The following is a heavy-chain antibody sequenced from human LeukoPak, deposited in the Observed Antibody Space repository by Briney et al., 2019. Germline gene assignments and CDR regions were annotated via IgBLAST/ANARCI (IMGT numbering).Heavy chain of an antibody. D-gene: IGHD2-2*01. CDR2: IYYSGST. CDR3: ARDCSSTSCPPRIDAFDI. Sequence: SETLSLTCTVSGGSISSYYWSWIRQPPGEGLEWIGYIYYSGSTNYNPSLKSRVTISVDTSKNQFSLKLSSVTAADTAVYYCARDCSSTSCPPRIDAFDIWGQGTMVTVSS. V-gene: IGHV4-59*01. CDR1: GGSISSYY. J-gene: IGHJ3*02.